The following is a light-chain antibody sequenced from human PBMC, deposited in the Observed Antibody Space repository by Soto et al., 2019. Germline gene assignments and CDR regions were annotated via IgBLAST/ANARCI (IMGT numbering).Light chain of an antibody. Sequence: QSVLTQPASVSGSPGQSITIPCTGTSSDIGGYDHVSWYQQHPGKAPKLMVYDVSNRPSGVSDRFSGSKPANTASLTISGLQAEDEADYYCNSYTTSSSLHVFGTGTKVTV. CDR3: NSYTTSSSLHV. CDR1: SSDIGGYDH. V-gene: IGLV2-14*03. J-gene: IGLJ1*01. CDR2: DVS.